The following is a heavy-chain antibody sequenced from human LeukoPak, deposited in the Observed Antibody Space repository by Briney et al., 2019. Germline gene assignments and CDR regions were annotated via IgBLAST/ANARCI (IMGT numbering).Heavy chain of an antibody. V-gene: IGHV3-23*01. CDR2: ISASGGST. CDR1: GFTFSSYA. Sequence: GGSLTLSCAASGFTFSSYAMSWVRQAPGKGLEWVSVISASGGSTKYADSVKGRFTISRDNSKNTVYLQMNSLGAEDTAVYYCAKESGEFDYWGQGTLVTVSS. D-gene: IGHD7-27*01. CDR3: AKESGEFDY. J-gene: IGHJ4*02.